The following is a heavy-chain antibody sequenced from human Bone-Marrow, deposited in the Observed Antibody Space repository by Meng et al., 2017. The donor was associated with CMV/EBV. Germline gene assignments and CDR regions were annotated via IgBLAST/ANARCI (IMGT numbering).Heavy chain of an antibody. CDR2: ISAYNGNT. Sequence: ASVKVSCKASGYTFTSYGISWVRQAPGQGLEWMGWISAYNGNTNYAQKLQGRVTMTTDTSTSTAYMELRSLRSDDTAVYYCARRAEAPPYYGMDVWGQGTTVTVSS. V-gene: IGHV1-18*01. CDR3: ARRAEAPPYYGMDV. J-gene: IGHJ6*02. D-gene: IGHD6-6*01. CDR1: GYTFTSYG.